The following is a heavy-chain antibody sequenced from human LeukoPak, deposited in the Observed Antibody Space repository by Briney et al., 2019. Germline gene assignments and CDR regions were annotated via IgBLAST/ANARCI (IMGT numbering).Heavy chain of an antibody. CDR1: GFTFNNYA. CDR3: GKTTTGYSSGRYPGWPVDY. D-gene: IGHD6-19*01. J-gene: IGHJ4*02. CDR2: IFGSGGSA. V-gene: IGHV3-23*01. Sequence: PGGSLRLSCVASGFTFNNYAMYWVRQAPGKGLEWVSGIFGSGGSAHYADSVKGRFTISTDNSKNTVYLQINSLRVEDTAVYYCGKTTTGYSSGRYPGWPVDYWGQGSLVTVSS.